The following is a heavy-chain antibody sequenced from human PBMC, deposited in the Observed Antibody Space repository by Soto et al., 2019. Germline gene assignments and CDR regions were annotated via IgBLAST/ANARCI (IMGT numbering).Heavy chain of an antibody. CDR2: ISSSGSTI. D-gene: IGHD2-2*01. V-gene: IGHV3-11*01. CDR3: ARGLPAGPAAPRGSWFDP. J-gene: IGHJ5*02. Sequence: ESGGGLVKPGGSLRLSCAASGFTFSDYYMSWIRQAPGKGLEWVSYISSSGSTIYYADYVKGRFTISRDNAKNSLYLQMNSLRAEDTSVYYCARGLPAGPAAPRGSWFDPWGQGTLVTVSS. CDR1: GFTFSDYY.